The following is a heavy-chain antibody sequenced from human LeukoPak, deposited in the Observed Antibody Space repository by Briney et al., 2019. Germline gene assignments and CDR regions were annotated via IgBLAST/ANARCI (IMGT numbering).Heavy chain of an antibody. D-gene: IGHD6-19*01. CDR1: GFTFSSYS. CDR3: ARDPALYSSGWFDY. V-gene: IGHV3-21*01. CDR2: ISSSSSYI. J-gene: IGHJ4*02. Sequence: GGSLRLSCAASGFTFSSYSMNWVRQAPGKGLEWVSSISSSSSYIYYADSVKGRFTIPRDNAKNSLYLQMNSLRAEDTAVYYCARDPALYSSGWFDYWGQGTLVTVSS.